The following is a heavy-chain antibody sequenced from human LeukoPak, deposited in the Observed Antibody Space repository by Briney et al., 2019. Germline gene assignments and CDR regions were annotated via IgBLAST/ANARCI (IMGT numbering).Heavy chain of an antibody. J-gene: IGHJ4*02. D-gene: IGHD2-2*01. Sequence: ASVKVSCKASGYTFTSYGISWVRQAPGQGLEWMGWISAYNGNTHYAQKLQGRVTMTTDTSTSTAHMELRSLRSDDTAVYYCAALYCSSTSCPILLDYWGQGTLVTVSS. CDR1: GYTFTSYG. CDR2: ISAYNGNT. V-gene: IGHV1-18*01. CDR3: AALYCSSTSCPILLDY.